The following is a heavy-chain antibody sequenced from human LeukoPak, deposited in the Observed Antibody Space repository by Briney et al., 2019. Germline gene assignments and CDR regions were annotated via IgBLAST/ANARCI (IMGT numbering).Heavy chain of an antibody. CDR2: VSSGGGTI. D-gene: IGHD4-23*01. CDR3: ARVAAGYSVNFFDY. V-gene: IGHV3-48*02. J-gene: IGHJ4*02. Sequence: GGSLRLSCAASGFTFSDYSVNWVRQAPGKGLEWVSYVSSGGGTIYYVDSVKGRFTISRDNAKNSLNLQMNSLRDEDTAVYYCARVAAGYSVNFFDYWGQGTLVTVSS. CDR1: GFTFSDYS.